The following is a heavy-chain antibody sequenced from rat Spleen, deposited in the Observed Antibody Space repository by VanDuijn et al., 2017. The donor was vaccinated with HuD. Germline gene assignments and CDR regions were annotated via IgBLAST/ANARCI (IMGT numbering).Heavy chain of an antibody. Sequence: EVQLVESGGGLVQPGRSLKLSCVASGFTFSNYWMYWVRQAPTKGLEWVATISYDGSSTYYRDSVKGRFTISRDNAKSTLYLQMDSLRSEDTATYYCARRSKLGALDDWGQGVMVTVSS. V-gene: IGHV5-29*01. CDR1: GFTFSNYW. CDR2: ISYDGSST. J-gene: IGHJ2*01. CDR3: ARRSKLGALDD. D-gene: IGHD5-1*01.